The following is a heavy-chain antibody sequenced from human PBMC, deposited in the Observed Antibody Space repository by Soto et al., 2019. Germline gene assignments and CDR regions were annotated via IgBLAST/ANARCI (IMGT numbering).Heavy chain of an antibody. D-gene: IGHD4-17*01. CDR3: AREDPFAAGTNEPHFDY. J-gene: IGHJ4*02. CDR1: GFTFSRSS. V-gene: IGHV3-23*01. Sequence: EVQVLESGGDLVQPGGSLRLSCAASGFTFSRSSMSWVRQAPGKGLEWVSAISGGGGRTYYADSVKDRVTISRDNSKNTLYLQMNSLRAEDTAIYYCAREDPFAAGTNEPHFDYWGQGTLVTDFS. CDR2: ISGGGGRT.